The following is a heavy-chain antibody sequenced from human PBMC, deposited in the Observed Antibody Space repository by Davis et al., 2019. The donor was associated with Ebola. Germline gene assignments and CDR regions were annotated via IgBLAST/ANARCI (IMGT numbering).Heavy chain of an antibody. V-gene: IGHV4-59*08. CDR2: IYYSGST. CDR1: GGSISSYY. J-gene: IGHJ6*02. Sequence: MPSETLSLTCTVSGGSISSYYWSWIRQPPGKGLEWIGYIYYSGSTNYNPSLKSRVTISVDTSKNQFSLKLSSVTAADTAVYYCARLKKYQLLKTHASHYYYGMDVWGQGTTVTVSS. CDR3: ARLKKYQLLKTHASHYYYGMDV. D-gene: IGHD2-2*01.